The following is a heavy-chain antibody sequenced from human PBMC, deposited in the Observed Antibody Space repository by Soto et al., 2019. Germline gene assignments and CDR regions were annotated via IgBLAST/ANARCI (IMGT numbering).Heavy chain of an antibody. V-gene: IGHV3-30-3*01. J-gene: IGHJ4*01. Sequence: QVQLVXSXGGVVQPXRXLRLSCAASGFTFSSYTMHWVRQAPGEGLDWVAIISDDGVHKFYADSVKGRXTXXXXXSKXXXXXXXXXLXXXDTAVYYXXTXTLGATRNLERXXXXPLXXVSS. CDR3: XTXTLGATRNLER. CDR2: ISDDGVHK. D-gene: IGHD1-26*01. CDR1: GFTFSSYT.